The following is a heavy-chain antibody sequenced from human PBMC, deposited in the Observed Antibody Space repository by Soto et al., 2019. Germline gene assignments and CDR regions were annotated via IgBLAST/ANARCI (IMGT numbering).Heavy chain of an antibody. CDR2: IWYDGSNK. J-gene: IGHJ4*02. Sequence: QVQLVESGGGVVQPGRSLRLSCAASGFTFSSYGMHWVRQAPGKGLEWVAVIWYDGSNKYYADSVKGRFTISRDNSKNTLYLQMNSLRAEDTAVYYCAIASDYAFLGIFDYWGQGTLVTVSS. V-gene: IGHV3-33*01. CDR3: AIASDYAFLGIFDY. CDR1: GFTFSSYG. D-gene: IGHD4-17*01.